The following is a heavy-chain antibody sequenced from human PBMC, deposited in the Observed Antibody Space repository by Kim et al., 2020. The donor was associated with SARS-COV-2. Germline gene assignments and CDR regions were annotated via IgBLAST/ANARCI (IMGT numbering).Heavy chain of an antibody. CDR3: ARVGLSSSWAYWYFDL. CDR1: GFTFSSYW. V-gene: IGHV3-74*01. D-gene: IGHD6-13*01. J-gene: IGHJ2*01. Sequence: GGSLRLSCAASGFTFSSYWMHWVRQAPGKGLVWVSRINSDGSITNYADSVKGRFNISRDNAKNTLYLQINSLRAEDTAVYYCARVGLSSSWAYWYFDLWGRGTLVTVSS. CDR2: INSDGSIT.